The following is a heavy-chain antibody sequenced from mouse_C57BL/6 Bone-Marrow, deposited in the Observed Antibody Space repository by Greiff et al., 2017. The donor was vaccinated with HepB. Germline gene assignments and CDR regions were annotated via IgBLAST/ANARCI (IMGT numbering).Heavy chain of an antibody. D-gene: IGHD1-1*01. Sequence: VKLMESGAELVKPGASVKLSCKASGYTFTEYTIHWVKQRSGQGLEWIGWFYPGSGSIKYNEKFKDKATLTADKSSSTVYMELSRLTAEDSAVYFCARHGYGSSYVYYAMDYWGQGTSVTVSS. J-gene: IGHJ4*01. CDR2: FYPGSGSI. CDR1: GYTFTEYT. CDR3: ARHGYGSSYVYYAMDY. V-gene: IGHV1-62-2*01.